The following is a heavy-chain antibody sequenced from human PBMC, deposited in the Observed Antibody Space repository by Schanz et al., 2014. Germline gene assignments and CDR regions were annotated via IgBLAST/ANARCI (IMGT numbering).Heavy chain of an antibody. D-gene: IGHD1-1*01. J-gene: IGHJ4*02. CDR2: IRFDASAK. V-gene: IGHV3-30*02. Sequence: QVQLVESGGCVAQPGGSLRLSCAASGFSFSGYGMHWVRQAPGKGLEWVAYIRFDASAKYYGDSVEGRFTISRDNAKNTLYLQMNSLSPEDTAVYYCVKLPGATGTTSHFDYWGQGTLVTVSS. CDR1: GFSFSGYG. CDR3: VKLPGATGTTSHFDY.